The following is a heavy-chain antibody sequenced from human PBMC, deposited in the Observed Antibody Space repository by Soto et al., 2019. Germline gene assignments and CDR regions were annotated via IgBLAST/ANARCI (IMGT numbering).Heavy chain of an antibody. Sequence: QVQLQQWGAGLLKPSETLSLTCAVYGGSFSGYYWSWIRQPPGKGLEWIGEINHSGSTNYNPSLKRGVTISLDTSNNQFPLKRSSVTAADTAVYYCAREAPYSSSWYASYYYYGMDVWGQGTTVTVSS. D-gene: IGHD6-13*01. J-gene: IGHJ6*02. CDR2: INHSGST. CDR3: AREAPYSSSWYASYYYYGMDV. CDR1: GGSFSGYY. V-gene: IGHV4-34*01.